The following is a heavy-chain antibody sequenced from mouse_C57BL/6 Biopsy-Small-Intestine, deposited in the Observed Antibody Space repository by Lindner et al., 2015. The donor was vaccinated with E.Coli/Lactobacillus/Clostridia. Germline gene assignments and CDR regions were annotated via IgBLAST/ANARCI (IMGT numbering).Heavy chain of an antibody. Sequence: VQLQESGAELVRPGTSVKVSCKASGYAFTNYLIKWVKQRPGQGLEWIGVINPGSGGTNYNEKFKGKATLTADKSSSTAYMQLSSLTSEDSAVYFCARNRTYAMDYWGQGTSVTVSS. CDR3: ARNRTYAMDY. V-gene: IGHV1-54*01. J-gene: IGHJ4*01. CDR1: GYAFTNYL. CDR2: INPGSGGT.